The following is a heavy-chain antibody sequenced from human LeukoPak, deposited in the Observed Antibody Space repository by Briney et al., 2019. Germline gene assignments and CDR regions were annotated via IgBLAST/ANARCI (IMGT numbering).Heavy chain of an antibody. V-gene: IGHV4-61*08. D-gene: IGHD3-22*01. J-gene: IGHJ4*02. CDR3: ARSPPGYYYDSSGYYYFDY. CDR2: IYYSGST. CDR1: GGSISSGGYY. Sequence: SETLSLTCTVSGGSISSGGYYWSWIRQPPGKGLEWIGYIYYSGSTNHNPSLKSRVTISVETSNNQFSLKLSSVTAADTAVYYCARSPPGYYYDSSGYYYFDYWGQGTLVTVSS.